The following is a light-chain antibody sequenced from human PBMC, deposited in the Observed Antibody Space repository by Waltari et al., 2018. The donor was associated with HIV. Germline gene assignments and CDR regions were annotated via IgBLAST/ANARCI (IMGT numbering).Light chain of an antibody. CDR1: GASITSNY. V-gene: IGLV6-57*01. CDR2: EDD. Sequence: NFMLTQPHSVSESPGTTVTISCTRTGASITSNYVPWDPRRPGGSATSMIYEDDQRPSGVPGLFSGSIDSSTNSASLTISGLKPEDEAYYYCQSSDRNNQVFGGGTKLTIL. CDR3: QSSDRNNQV. J-gene: IGLJ3*02.